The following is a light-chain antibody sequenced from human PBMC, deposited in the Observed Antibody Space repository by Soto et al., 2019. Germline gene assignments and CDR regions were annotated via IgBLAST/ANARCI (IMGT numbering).Light chain of an antibody. CDR3: QQANSFPLT. CDR1: QGVSKW. Sequence: DIQLTQSPSSLSASVGDRVTITCRASQGVSKWLAWYQQKPGKAPILLIHGASNLQTGDPSRFSGSGSGTDFVLTITSLQPEDIATYFCQQANSFPLTFGQGTRLDIK. V-gene: IGKV1-12*01. J-gene: IGKJ5*01. CDR2: GAS.